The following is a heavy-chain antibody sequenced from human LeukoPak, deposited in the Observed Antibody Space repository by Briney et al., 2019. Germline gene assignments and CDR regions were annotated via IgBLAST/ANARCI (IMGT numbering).Heavy chain of an antibody. Sequence: GGSLRLSCAASGFTFSSYGMHWVHQAPGKGLEWVAVISYDGSNKYYADSVKGRFTISRDNSKNTLYLQMNSLRAEDTAVYYCAKPNFPSFGDYVDYWGQGTLVTVSS. CDR3: AKPNFPSFGDYVDY. D-gene: IGHD2-2*01. J-gene: IGHJ4*02. CDR1: GFTFSSYG. CDR2: ISYDGSNK. V-gene: IGHV3-30*18.